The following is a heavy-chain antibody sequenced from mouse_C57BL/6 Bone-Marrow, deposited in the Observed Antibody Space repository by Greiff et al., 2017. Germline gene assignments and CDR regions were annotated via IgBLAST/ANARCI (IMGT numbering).Heavy chain of an antibody. CDR3: ARGRGYGYDDA. D-gene: IGHD2-2*01. CDR1: GYTFTSYW. Sequence: QVQLQQPGAELVKPGASVKLSCKASGYTFTSYWMHWVKQRPGRGLEWIGWIDPNSGGTKYNEKFKSKATLTVDKPSSTAYLQLSSLTSEYSAVYYCARGRGYGYDDAWGQGTTLTVSS. J-gene: IGHJ2*01. CDR2: IDPNSGGT. V-gene: IGHV1-72*01.